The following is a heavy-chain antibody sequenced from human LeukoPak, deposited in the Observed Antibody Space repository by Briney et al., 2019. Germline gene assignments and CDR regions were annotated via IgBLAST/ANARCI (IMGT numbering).Heavy chain of an antibody. D-gene: IGHD3-3*01. Sequence: SETLSLTCTVSGGSIRSYYWSWIRQPPGKGLEWIGYIYFSGSTSYNPSLKSRVTISIDRSKNQFSLKLSSVAAADTAVYYCARSYDTNFDYWGQGTLVTVSS. J-gene: IGHJ4*02. V-gene: IGHV4-59*01. CDR1: GGSIRSYY. CDR2: IYFSGST. CDR3: ARSYDTNFDY.